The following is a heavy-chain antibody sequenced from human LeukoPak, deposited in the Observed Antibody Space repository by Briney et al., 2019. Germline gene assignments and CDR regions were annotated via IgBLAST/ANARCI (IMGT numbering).Heavy chain of an antibody. CDR1: GGSFSGYY. Sequence: SETLSLTCAVYGGSFSGYYWSWIRQPPGKGLEWIGYISYTGSTNYNPSLKSRITISVDTSKNQFALKLSSVTAAGTAVYYCARDRIVSSAFDIWGQGTMVTVSS. J-gene: IGHJ3*02. CDR3: ARDRIVSSAFDI. CDR2: ISYTGST. V-gene: IGHV4-59*01. D-gene: IGHD5/OR15-5a*01.